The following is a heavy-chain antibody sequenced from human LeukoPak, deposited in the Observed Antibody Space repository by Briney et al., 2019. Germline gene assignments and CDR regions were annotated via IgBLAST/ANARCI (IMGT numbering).Heavy chain of an antibody. CDR2: IWSDGSNK. Sequence: PGGSLRLSCAASGFTFNSYHMHWVSQAPGKGLEWVAFIWSDGSNKYYADSVKGRFTISRDNSKNTLYLQMNSLRAEDTAVYYCARRWSFDYWGQGTLVTVSS. V-gene: IGHV3-30*02. CDR1: GFTFNSYH. D-gene: IGHD6-13*01. CDR3: ARRWSFDY. J-gene: IGHJ4*02.